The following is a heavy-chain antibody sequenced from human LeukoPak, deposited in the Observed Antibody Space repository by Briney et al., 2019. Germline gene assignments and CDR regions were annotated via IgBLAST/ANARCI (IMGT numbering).Heavy chain of an antibody. CDR1: GASINNNF. CDR2: IYSSGSA. J-gene: IGHJ4*02. D-gene: IGHD7-27*01. Sequence: SETLSLTCTVSGASINNNFWTWIRQPPGKGLEWIGYIYSSGSANYNPSLKSRVIISGDTSKNQISLNLTSVTAADTAVYFCARESSWGNFDYWGQGTLVTVSS. V-gene: IGHV4-4*08. CDR3: ARESSWGNFDY.